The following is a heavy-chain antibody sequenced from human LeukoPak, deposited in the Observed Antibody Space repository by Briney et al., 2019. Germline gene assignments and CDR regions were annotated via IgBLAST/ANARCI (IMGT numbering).Heavy chain of an antibody. J-gene: IGHJ4*02. CDR2: IRTSGTNT. V-gene: IGHV3-48*04. D-gene: IGHD1-7*01. CDR3: ARMNYVSSGWGAPFDY. Sequence: GGSLRLSCAASGFTFSSFSMNWVRQAPGKGLEWVSYIRTSGTNTDYTGSVKGRFTISRDNAKNSLYLQMNSLRVEDTAVYYCARMNYVSSGWGAPFDYWGQGTLVTVSS. CDR1: GFTFSSFS.